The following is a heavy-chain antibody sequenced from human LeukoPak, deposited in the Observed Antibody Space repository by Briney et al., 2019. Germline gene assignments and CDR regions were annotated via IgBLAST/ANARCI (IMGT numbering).Heavy chain of an antibody. CDR2: IKTKTDGESI. V-gene: IGHV3-15*01. CDR3: TTGLLGYCSSTSCPSYYYYYMDV. Sequence: PGGSLRLSCAASGFTFSNAWMSWVRQAPEKGLEWVARIKTKTDGESIDFAAPMKGRFTISRDDSKNTLYLQMNSLKTEDTAVYYCTTGLLGYCSSTSCPSYYYYYMDVWGKGTTVTISS. J-gene: IGHJ6*03. CDR1: GFTFSNAW. D-gene: IGHD2-2*01.